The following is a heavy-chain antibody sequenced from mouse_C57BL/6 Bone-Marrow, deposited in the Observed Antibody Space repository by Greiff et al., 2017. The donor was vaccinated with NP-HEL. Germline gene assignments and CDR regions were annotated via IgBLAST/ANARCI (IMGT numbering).Heavy chain of an antibody. J-gene: IGHJ2*01. CDR3: TTVYYGLYYFDY. Sequence: EVQLQQSGAELVRPGASVKLSCTASGFNIKDDYMHWVKQRPEQGLEWIGWIDPENGDTEYASKFQGKATKTADTSSNTAYLQLSSLTSEDTAVYYCTTVYYGLYYFDYWGQGTTLTVSS. D-gene: IGHD1-1*01. CDR1: GFNIKDDY. V-gene: IGHV14-4*01. CDR2: IDPENGDT.